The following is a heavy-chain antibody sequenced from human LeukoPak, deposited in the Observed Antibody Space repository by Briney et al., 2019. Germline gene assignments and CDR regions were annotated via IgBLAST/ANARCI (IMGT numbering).Heavy chain of an antibody. V-gene: IGHV4-39*07. J-gene: IGHJ6*03. CDR3: ANSGTVYYYYYMDV. CDR1: GGSISSSSYY. D-gene: IGHD2-2*01. CDR2: IYYSGST. Sequence: SETLSLTCTVSGGSISSSSYYWGWIRQPPGKGLEWIGSIYYSGSTYYNPSLKSRVTISVDTSKNQFSLKLSSVTAADTAVYYYANSGTVYYYYYMDVWGKGTTVTVSS.